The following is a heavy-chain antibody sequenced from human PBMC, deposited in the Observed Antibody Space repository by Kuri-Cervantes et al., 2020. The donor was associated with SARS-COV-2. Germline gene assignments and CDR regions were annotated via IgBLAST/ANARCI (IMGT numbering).Heavy chain of an antibody. J-gene: IGHJ4*02. CDR1: GGSISSSSYY. Sequence: ESLKISCTVSGGSISSSSYYWGWIRQPPGKGLEWIGSIYYSGSTYYNPSLKSRVTISADTSKNQFSLKLSSVTAADTAVYYCASQVDTAMAFDYWGQGTLVTVSS. V-gene: IGHV4-39*01. CDR2: IYYSGST. CDR3: ASQVDTAMAFDY. D-gene: IGHD5-18*01.